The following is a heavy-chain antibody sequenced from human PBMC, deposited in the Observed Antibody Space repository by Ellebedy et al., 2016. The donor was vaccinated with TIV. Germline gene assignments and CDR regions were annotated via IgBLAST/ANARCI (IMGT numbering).Heavy chain of an antibody. D-gene: IGHD2-8*01. V-gene: IGHV3-23*01. J-gene: IGHJ5*02. CDR1: GFTFSSHA. Sequence: GESLKISXAASGFTFSSHAMSWVRQAPGKGLEWVSAISATGLSKYYADSVKGRFTISRDNSKNTLYLQMNSLRAEDTAVYYCARGGVGSFDQWGQGTLVTVSS. CDR3: ARGGVGSFDQ. CDR2: ISATGLSK.